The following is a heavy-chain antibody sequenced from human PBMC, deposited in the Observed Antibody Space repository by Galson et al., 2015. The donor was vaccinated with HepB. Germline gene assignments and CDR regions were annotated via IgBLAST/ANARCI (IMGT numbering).Heavy chain of an antibody. CDR2: INPNSGGT. D-gene: IGHD3-10*01. CDR3: ARGRGGYYYGSAGLYYGMDV. J-gene: IGHJ6*02. Sequence: SVKVSCKASGYTFTGYYMHWVRQAPGQGLEWMGWINPNSGGTNYAQKFQGWVTMTRDTSISTAYMELSRLRSDDTAVYYCARGRGGYYYGSAGLYYGMDVWGQGTTVTVSS. CDR1: GYTFTGYY. V-gene: IGHV1-2*04.